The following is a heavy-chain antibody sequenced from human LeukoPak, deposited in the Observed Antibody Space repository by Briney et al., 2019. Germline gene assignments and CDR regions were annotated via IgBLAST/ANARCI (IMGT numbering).Heavy chain of an antibody. V-gene: IGHV4-4*07. CDR2: IYTSGST. D-gene: IGHD2-2*01. J-gene: IGHJ6*02. CDR1: GGSISSYY. Sequence: KPSETLSLTCTVSGGSISSYYWSWIRQPAGKGLEWIGRIYTSGSTNYNPSLKSRVTMSVDTSKNQFSLKLSSVTAADTAVYYCARDQANIVVVPAAMPDYYYSGMDVWGQGTTVTVSS. CDR3: ARDQANIVVVPAAMPDYYYSGMDV.